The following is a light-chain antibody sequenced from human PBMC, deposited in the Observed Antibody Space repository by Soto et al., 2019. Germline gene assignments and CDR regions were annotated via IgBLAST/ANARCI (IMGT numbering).Light chain of an antibody. CDR1: SSDVGAYDS. V-gene: IGLV2-14*03. J-gene: IGLJ1*01. Sequence: QSALTQPASVSGPPGQSIAISCTGSSSDVGAYDSVCWYQQHPGKAPKLIIFGVSNRPSGVSNRFSGYKSGNTASLTISGLQAEDEADYYCSSYTSDSSYVFGTGTKVTVL. CDR2: GVS. CDR3: SSYTSDSSYV.